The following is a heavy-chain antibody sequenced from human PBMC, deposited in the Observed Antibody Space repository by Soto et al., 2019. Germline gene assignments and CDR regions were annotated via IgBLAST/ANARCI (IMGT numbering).Heavy chain of an antibody. CDR1: GYTFTDYW. CDR2: IYPGDSDT. CDR3: ARQYYDFWSGSYTGSSYFDL. D-gene: IGHD3-3*01. V-gene: IGHV5-51*01. Sequence: PGESLKISCKGSGYTFTDYWIGWVRQMPGKGLEWMGIIYPGDSDTKYSPSFQGHVTISVDESINTAYLQWGSLKAPDSAMYYCARQYYDFWSGSYTGSSYFDLWGRGTLVTVSS. J-gene: IGHJ2*01.